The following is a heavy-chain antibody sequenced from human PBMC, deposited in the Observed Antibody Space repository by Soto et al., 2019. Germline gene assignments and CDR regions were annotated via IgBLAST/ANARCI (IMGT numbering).Heavy chain of an antibody. J-gene: IGHJ6*02. D-gene: IGHD3-10*01. CDR1: GGTFTNNA. Sequence: QVQLEQSGAEMKMPGSSVKVSCRASGGTFTNNAISCVRQAPGRGLEWLGGITPTFGSTNYAEDFQDRVTITADELTTTAYMELRTLRSEDTALYYCARVKVRGVYGMDVWGQGTTVTVAS. CDR3: ARVKVRGVYGMDV. V-gene: IGHV1-69*01. CDR2: ITPTFGST.